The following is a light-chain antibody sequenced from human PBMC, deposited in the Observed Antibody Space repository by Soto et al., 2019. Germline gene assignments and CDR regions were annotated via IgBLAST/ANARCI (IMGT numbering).Light chain of an antibody. CDR2: EVT. J-gene: IGLJ2*01. CDR1: SSDVGAYNY. V-gene: IGLV2-8*01. Sequence: QSALTQPPSASGSPGQSVTISCAGTSSDVGAYNYVSWYQQHPGKAPKLMIYEVTKRPSGVPDRFSGSKSGNTASLTVSGLQVEDEADYYCSSHAGTKVVFGGGTNSPS. CDR3: SSHAGTKVV.